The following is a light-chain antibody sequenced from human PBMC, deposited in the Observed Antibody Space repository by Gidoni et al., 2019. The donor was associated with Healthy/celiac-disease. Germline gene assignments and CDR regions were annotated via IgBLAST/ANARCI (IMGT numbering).Light chain of an antibody. Sequence: DIQMTQSPSSLSASVGDRVTITCRASQSISSYLNWYQQNPGKAPKLLIYAASSLQSGVPSSFSGSGSGTDFTLTISSLQPEDFATYYCQQSYSTPWTFGQGTKVEIK. CDR3: QQSYSTPWT. CDR2: AAS. J-gene: IGKJ1*01. V-gene: IGKV1-39*01. CDR1: QSISSY.